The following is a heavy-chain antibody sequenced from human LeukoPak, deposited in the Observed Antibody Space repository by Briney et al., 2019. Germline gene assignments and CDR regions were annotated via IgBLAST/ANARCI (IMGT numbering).Heavy chain of an antibody. V-gene: IGHV1-2*06. CDR3: ARIEYPTDY. CDR2: INPNSGGT. J-gene: IGHJ4*02. D-gene: IGHD2/OR15-2a*01. Sequence: ASVKVSCKASGYTFTSYGISWVRQAPGQGLEWMGRINPNSGGTDYAQRFQGRVTMTRDTSISTVYMELSRLTSDDTAVYYCARIEYPTDYWGQGTLVTVSS. CDR1: GYTFTSYG.